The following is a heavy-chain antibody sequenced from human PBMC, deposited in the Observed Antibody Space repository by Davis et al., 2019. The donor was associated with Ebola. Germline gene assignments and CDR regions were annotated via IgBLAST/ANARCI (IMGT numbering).Heavy chain of an antibody. CDR1: GFMSSSYC. CDR3: AVDHIYSFGLCEH. D-gene: IGHD5-12*01. CDR2: IRADGSDT. V-gene: IGHV3-7*01. J-gene: IGHJ4*03. Sequence: GGSLRLSCATSGFMSSSYCMTFVRYAPGKRLAWVANIRADGSDTSYEDSVKGRYTISRDNSKNTVFLQMNSLRPEDTATYYCAVDHIYSFGLCEHWGHGTPVTVS.